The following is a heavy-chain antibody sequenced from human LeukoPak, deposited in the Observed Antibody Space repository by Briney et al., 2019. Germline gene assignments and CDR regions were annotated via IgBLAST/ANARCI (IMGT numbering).Heavy chain of an antibody. CDR2: IYYSGST. V-gene: IGHV4-59*01. Sequence: PSETLSLTCNVSGGSISTNYWAWIRQPPGKGLEWIGYIYYSGSTNYNPSLRSRVIISLDTPKNQFSLKLSSMTAADTAVYYCARGSRPEAFDIWGQGTMVTVSS. D-gene: IGHD1-1*01. CDR1: GGSISTNY. J-gene: IGHJ3*02. CDR3: ARGSRPEAFDI.